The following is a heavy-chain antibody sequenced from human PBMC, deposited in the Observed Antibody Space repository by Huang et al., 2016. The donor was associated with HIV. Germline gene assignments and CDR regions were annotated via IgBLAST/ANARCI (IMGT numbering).Heavy chain of an antibody. J-gene: IGHJ4*02. Sequence: ELLLVQSGAELKEPGESLKISCKASGYGFSSYWIGWVRQKPGKGLEWGGYIYPRDSETKYGPSFDGQVTISADKSTRTAYLQWESLKAPDTAIYFCARQVDGFRSHFDFWGQGTLVSVSS. CDR2: IYPRDSET. CDR3: ARQVDGFRSHFDF. CDR1: GYGFSSYW. V-gene: IGHV5-51*01. D-gene: IGHD5-18*01.